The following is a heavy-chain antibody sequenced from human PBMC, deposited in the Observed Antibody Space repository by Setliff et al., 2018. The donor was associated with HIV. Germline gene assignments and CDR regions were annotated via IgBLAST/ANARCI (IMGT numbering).Heavy chain of an antibody. V-gene: IGHV3-7*01. Sequence: GGSLRFSCAASGFTFSSYAMSWVRQTPGKGLEWVANIDRDGSETNYVDSVKGRFTIFRDNAKSSMYLQMNSLRAEDTAIYYCARKFRPGHGVDVWGQGTTVTVSS. D-gene: IGHD3-10*01. CDR1: GFTFSSYA. CDR3: ARKFRPGHGVDV. J-gene: IGHJ6*02. CDR2: IDRDGSET.